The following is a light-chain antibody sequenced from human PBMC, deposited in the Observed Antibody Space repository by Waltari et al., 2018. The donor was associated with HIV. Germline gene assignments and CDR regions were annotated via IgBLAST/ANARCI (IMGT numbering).Light chain of an antibody. J-gene: IGLJ3*02. CDR3: QSFDSSRV. CDR2: EDN. Sequence: NFMLTQPHSVSESPGKTVTISCTRSSGSIASNYVQWYQQRPGSAPTTVIYEDNQRPPVVPDRFSGSIDSSSNSASLTISGLKTEDEADYYCQSFDSSRVFGGGTKLTVL. CDR1: SGSIASNY. V-gene: IGLV6-57*04.